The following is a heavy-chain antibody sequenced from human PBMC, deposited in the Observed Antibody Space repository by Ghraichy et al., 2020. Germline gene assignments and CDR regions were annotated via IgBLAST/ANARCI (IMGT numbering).Heavy chain of an antibody. CDR2: LDPSDSYT. CDR3: ARHSDVVVVPTAIDY. D-gene: IGHD3-16*02. V-gene: IGHV5-10-1*01. CDR1: GYTFTNYW. J-gene: IGHJ4*02. Sequence: GESLNISCKVSGYTFTNYWITWVRQMPGKGLEWMGSLDPSDSYTNYSPSFRGHVTISVDKSISTAFLQWSSLRASDTAMYFCARHSDVVVVPTAIDYWGQGTLVTVSS.